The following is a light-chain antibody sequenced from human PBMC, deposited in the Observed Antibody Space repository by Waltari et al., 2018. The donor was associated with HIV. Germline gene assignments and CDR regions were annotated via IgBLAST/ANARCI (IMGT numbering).Light chain of an antibody. J-gene: IGLJ2*01. CDR1: TSNIANNY. CDR2: ENN. Sequence: QSVLTQPPSVSAAPGQTVTMSCSGGTSNIANNYGSWYQQLPGTAPKVLIYENNKRPSGIPDRFSGSKSGTSATLGITGLQTGDEADYYCGTWDNSLSGVVFGGGTKLTV. CDR3: GTWDNSLSGVV. V-gene: IGLV1-51*02.